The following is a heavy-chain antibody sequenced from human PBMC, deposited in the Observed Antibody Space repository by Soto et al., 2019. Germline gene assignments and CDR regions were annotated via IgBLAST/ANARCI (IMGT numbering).Heavy chain of an antibody. CDR1: GFTFSNYW. J-gene: IGHJ4*02. V-gene: IGHV3-7*03. Sequence: GGSLRLSCAASGFTFSNYWMSWVRQASGKGLEWVADISQNGRDERHVDSAKGRLTISRDNANNFLYLQMNSLRDDDAAVYFCARIPCIAGSCFYDSWGQGTLVTVSS. CDR2: ISQNGRDE. CDR3: ARIPCIAGSCFYDS. D-gene: IGHD2-15*01.